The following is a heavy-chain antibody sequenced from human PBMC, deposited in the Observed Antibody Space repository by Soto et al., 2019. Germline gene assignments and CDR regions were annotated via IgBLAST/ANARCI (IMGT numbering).Heavy chain of an antibody. D-gene: IGHD5-12*01. Sequence: PSEALSLTCTVSGDSINNYYWSWMRLPAGKGLEWIGRIYSNGNTYYNPSLKSRVSMSVDTSKNQFSLILKTVTAADTAVYYCARGGAVATTAHYDHWGQGTLCTVSS. CDR1: GDSINNYY. V-gene: IGHV4-4*07. CDR2: IYSNGNT. CDR3: ARGGAVATTAHYDH. J-gene: IGHJ4*02.